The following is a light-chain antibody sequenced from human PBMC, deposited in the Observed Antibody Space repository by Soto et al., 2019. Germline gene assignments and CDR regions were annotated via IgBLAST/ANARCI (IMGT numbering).Light chain of an antibody. CDR3: QQRHSYPIT. Sequence: DIQMTQSPSTLSASVGDRVTITCRASQSISSWLAWYQQKPGKAPKLLIYKASTLKSGVPSRFSGSGSGTEFTLTISSLQPEDFATYYCQQRHSYPITFGQGTRLEI. J-gene: IGKJ5*01. CDR2: KAS. CDR1: QSISSW. V-gene: IGKV1-5*03.